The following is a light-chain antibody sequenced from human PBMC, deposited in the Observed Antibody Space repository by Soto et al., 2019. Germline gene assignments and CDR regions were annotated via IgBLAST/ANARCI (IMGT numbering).Light chain of an antibody. CDR2: EVS. V-gene: IGLV2-14*01. CDR3: SSFSSSTTLYV. CDR1: SSDVGGYKY. J-gene: IGLJ1*01. Sequence: LTQPASVSGSPGQSITISCTGTSSDVGGYKYVSWYQHHADKAPKLMIYEVSNRPSGVSNRFSGSKSGNTASLTIYGLQAEDEADYYCSSFSSSTTLYVFGTGTKVTVL.